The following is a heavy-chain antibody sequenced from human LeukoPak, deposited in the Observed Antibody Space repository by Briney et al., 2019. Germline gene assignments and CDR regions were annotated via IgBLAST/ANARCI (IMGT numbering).Heavy chain of an antibody. Sequence: SETLSLTCTVSGGSITSDYWSWIRQPPGKGLESIGYIYYSGSTNYNPSLKSRVTLSVDTSKNQFSLKLSSVTAADTAVYYCARVASVGATRALDYWGQGTLVTVSS. CDR1: GGSITSDY. D-gene: IGHD1-26*01. CDR2: IYYSGST. J-gene: IGHJ4*02. CDR3: ARVASVGATRALDY. V-gene: IGHV4-59*01.